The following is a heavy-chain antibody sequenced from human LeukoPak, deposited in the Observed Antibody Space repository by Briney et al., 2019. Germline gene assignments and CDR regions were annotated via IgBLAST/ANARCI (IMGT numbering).Heavy chain of an antibody. CDR3: ARSGDGDPYYYYYYGMDV. J-gene: IGHJ6*02. CDR1: GGSISSGGYY. CDR2: IYYSGST. V-gene: IGHV4-31*03. D-gene: IGHD4-17*01. Sequence: SETLSLTCTVSGGSISSGGYYWSWIRQHPGKGLEWIGYIYYSGSTYYNPSLKSRVTISVDTSKNQFSLKLSSVTDADTAVYYCARSGDGDPYYYYYYGMDVWGQGTTVTVSS.